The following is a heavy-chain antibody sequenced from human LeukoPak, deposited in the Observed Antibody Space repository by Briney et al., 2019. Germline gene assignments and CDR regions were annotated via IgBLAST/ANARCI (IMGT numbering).Heavy chain of an antibody. V-gene: IGHV4-59*12. J-gene: IGHJ4*02. CDR2: IYYSGST. CDR1: GGSISSYY. Sequence: SETLSLTCTVSGGSISSYYWSWIRQPPGKGLEWIGYIYYSGSTNYNPSLKSRVTISVDTSKNQFSLKLSSVTAADTAVYYCARLRFWSGYYGFDYWGQGTLVTVSS. CDR3: ARLRFWSGYYGFDY. D-gene: IGHD3-3*01.